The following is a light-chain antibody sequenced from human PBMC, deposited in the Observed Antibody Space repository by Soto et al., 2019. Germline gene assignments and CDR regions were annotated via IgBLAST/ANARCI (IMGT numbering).Light chain of an antibody. Sequence: EIVLTQSPGTLSLSPGEGATLSCRASQSVSSYYLAWYQQKPGQAPRLLIYGASSRATGIPDRFSGSGSGTDFTLTISRLEPEDFAVYYCQQYGSSLWTFGQGTKVDI. CDR1: QSVSSYY. V-gene: IGKV3-20*01. CDR3: QQYGSSLWT. CDR2: GAS. J-gene: IGKJ1*01.